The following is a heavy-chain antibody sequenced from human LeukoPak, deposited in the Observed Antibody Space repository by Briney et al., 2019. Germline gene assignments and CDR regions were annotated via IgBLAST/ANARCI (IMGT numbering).Heavy chain of an antibody. D-gene: IGHD3-10*01. J-gene: IGHJ5*02. CDR2: IYPGDSDT. CDR3: ARYYYGSGRGANWFDP. Sequence: GESLKISFQGSGYSFSNYWIGWVRQMPGKGLEWMGIIYPGDSDTRYSPSFQGQVTISADKSISTAYLQWSSLKASDTAMYYCARYYYGSGRGANWFDPWGQGTLVTVSS. CDR1: GYSFSNYW. V-gene: IGHV5-51*01.